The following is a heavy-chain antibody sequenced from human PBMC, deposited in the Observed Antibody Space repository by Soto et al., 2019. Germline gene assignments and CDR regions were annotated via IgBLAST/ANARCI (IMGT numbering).Heavy chain of an antibody. D-gene: IGHD5-18*01. CDR1: GFTFSDCT. Sequence: GGSLRLSCEASGFTFSDCTLYWVRQAPGKGLEWLAGISKDGTKKDYADSVKGRFTISRDNFRNTFYLQMDSLRSEDTALYYCAREGTKDSFYYYGLDVWGPGTTVTVSS. CDR2: ISKDGTKK. V-gene: IGHV3-30-3*01. CDR3: AREGTKDSFYYYGLDV. J-gene: IGHJ6*02.